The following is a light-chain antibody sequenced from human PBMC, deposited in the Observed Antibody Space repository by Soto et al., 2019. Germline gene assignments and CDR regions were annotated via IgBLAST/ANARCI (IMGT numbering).Light chain of an antibody. CDR3: QKYFSSWT. V-gene: IGKV4-1*01. Sequence: IVMTQSPDSLAVSLGERATINCKSRQTILHTSNNKNYLAWYQQKPGQPPKLLISWASARESGVPDRFSGSGSGTDFTLAISSLQAEDVAVYYCQKYFSSWTFGQGTKVEIK. CDR2: WAS. J-gene: IGKJ1*01. CDR1: QTILHTSNNKNY.